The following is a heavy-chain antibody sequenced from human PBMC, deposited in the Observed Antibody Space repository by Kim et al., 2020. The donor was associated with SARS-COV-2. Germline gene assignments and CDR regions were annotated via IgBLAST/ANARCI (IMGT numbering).Heavy chain of an antibody. D-gene: IGHD2-21*01. CDR2: IYYSGST. CDR3: ARVRGGSLWFDY. V-gene: IGHV4-31*03. Sequence: SETLSLTCTVSGGSISSGGYYWSWIRQHPGKGLEWIGYIYYSGSTYYNPSLKSRVTISVDTSKNQFSLKLSSVTAADTAVYYCARVRGGSLWFDYWGQGTLVTVSS. CDR1: GGSISSGGYY. J-gene: IGHJ4*02.